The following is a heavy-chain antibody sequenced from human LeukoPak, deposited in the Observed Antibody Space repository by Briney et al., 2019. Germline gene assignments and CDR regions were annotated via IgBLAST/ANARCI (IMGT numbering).Heavy chain of an antibody. CDR3: AYSRSSLAAGY. D-gene: IGHD2-15*01. Sequence: QSGGSLRLSCAASGFSFSSFWLSWVRQAPEKGLEWVANIKEDGSKKYYVDSVKGRFTISRDNAKKSLYLQMSSLRAEDTAVYYCAYSRSSLAAGYWGQGTPVTVSS. V-gene: IGHV3-7*03. CDR1: GFSFSSFW. CDR2: IKEDGSKK. J-gene: IGHJ4*02.